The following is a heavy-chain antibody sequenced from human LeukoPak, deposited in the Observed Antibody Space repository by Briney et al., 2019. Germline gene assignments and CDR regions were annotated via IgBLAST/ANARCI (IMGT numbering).Heavy chain of an antibody. V-gene: IGHV3-48*03. CDR2: ISTGGNTV. D-gene: IGHD2-21*01. J-gene: IGHJ4*02. CDR1: GLTFSDSE. CDR3: ARSARGYSRDY. Sequence: GGSLRLSCAASGLTFSDSEMNWVRQAPGKGLEWVSYISTGGNTVYYADSVKGRFTISRDNAKNSLYLQVNSLRAEDTAVYYCARSARGYSRDYWGQGTLVTVSS.